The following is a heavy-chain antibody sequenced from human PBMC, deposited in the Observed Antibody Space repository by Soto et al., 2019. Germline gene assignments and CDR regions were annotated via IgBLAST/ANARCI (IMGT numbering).Heavy chain of an antibody. CDR3: ARHRLELAADDAFDI. V-gene: IGHV5-51*01. CDR1: GYSFTSYW. D-gene: IGHD6-6*01. J-gene: IGHJ3*02. CDR2: IYPGDSDT. Sequence: GESLKISCKGSGYSFTSYWIGWVRQMPGKGLEWMGIIYPGDSDTRYSPSFQGQVTISADKSISTAYLQWSSLKASDTAMYYCARHRLELAADDAFDIWGQGTMVTVSS.